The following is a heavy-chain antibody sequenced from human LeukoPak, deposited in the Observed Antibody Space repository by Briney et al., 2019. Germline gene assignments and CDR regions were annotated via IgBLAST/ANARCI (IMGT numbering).Heavy chain of an antibody. J-gene: IGHJ6*02. D-gene: IGHD3-3*01. CDR2: MNPNSGNT. CDR1: GYTFTSYD. CDR3: ARGQYYDFWSGYYSYYYGMDV. Sequence: ASVKASCKASGYTFTSYDINWVRQATGQGLEWMGWMNPNSGNTGYAQKFQGRVTMTRNTSISTAYMELSSLRSEDTAVYYCARGQYYDFWSGYYSYYYGMDVWGQGTTVTVSS. V-gene: IGHV1-8*01.